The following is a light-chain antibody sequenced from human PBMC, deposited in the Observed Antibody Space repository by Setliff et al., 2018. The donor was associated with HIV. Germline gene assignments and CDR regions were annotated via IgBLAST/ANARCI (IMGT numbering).Light chain of an antibody. Sequence: QSALTQPASVSGSPGQSITISCTGTSSDIGRYNLVSWYQQYPGKAPKLMIYQATKRLSGVSNRFSGSKSGNTASLTISGLQAEDEADYYCCSNTGSNTYVFGSGTKVTV. J-gene: IGLJ1*01. V-gene: IGLV2-23*01. CDR3: CSNTGSNTYV. CDR2: QAT. CDR1: SSDIGRYNL.